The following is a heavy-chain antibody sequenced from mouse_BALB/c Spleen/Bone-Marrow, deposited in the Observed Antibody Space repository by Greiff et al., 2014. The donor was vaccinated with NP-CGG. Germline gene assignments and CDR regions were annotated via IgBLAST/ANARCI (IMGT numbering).Heavy chain of an antibody. Sequence: EVQRVESGPDLVKPSQSLSLTCTVSGYSITSGYSWHWIRQFPGNKLEWMGYIHYSGSTNYNPSLKSRISITRDTSKNQFFLQLNSATTEDTATYYCARRGLDYYGSSYWYFDVWGAGTTVTVSS. D-gene: IGHD1-1*01. V-gene: IGHV3-1*02. CDR3: ARRGLDYYGSSYWYFDV. CDR2: IHYSGST. CDR1: GYSITSGYS. J-gene: IGHJ1*01.